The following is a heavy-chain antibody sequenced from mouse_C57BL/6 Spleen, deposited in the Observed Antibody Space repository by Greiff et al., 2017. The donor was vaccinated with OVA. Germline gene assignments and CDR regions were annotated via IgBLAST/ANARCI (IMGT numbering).Heavy chain of an antibody. V-gene: IGHV1-52*01. J-gene: IGHJ4*01. CDR1: GYTFTSYW. CDR2: IDPSDSGA. Sequence: VQLQQPGAELVRPGSSVKLSCKASGYTFTSYWMHWVKPRPIQGLEWIGNIDPSDSGAPYNPKFKAKATLTVDKSSSTAYMQLSSLTSEDSAVDYCARADDSNFYYAKGDWGKGTTVTVSS. D-gene: IGHD2-5*01. CDR3: ARADDSNFYYAKGD.